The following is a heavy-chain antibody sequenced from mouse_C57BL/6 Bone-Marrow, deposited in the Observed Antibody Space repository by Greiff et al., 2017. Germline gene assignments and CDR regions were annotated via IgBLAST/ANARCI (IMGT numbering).Heavy chain of an antibody. J-gene: IGHJ4*01. V-gene: IGHV1-62-2*01. Sequence: VQRVESGAELVKPGASVKLSCKASGYTFSEYTIHWVKQRSGQGLEWIGWFYPGSGSIKYNEKFKDKATLTAAKSSSTVYMERSRLTSEDSAVYFCARHEETEGAMDYWGQGTSVTVSS. CDR1: GYTFSEYT. CDR2: FYPGSGSI. CDR3: ARHEETEGAMDY.